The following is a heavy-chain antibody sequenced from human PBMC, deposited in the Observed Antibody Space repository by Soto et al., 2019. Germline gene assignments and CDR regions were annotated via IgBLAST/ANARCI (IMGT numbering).Heavy chain of an antibody. Sequence: GASVKVSCKASGYTFTGYYMHWVRQAPGQGLEWMGWINPNSGGTNYAQKFQGWVTMTRDTSISTAYMELSRLRSDDTAVYYCASDVKKYSGSRSGLFDPCGQGTLVTVSS. V-gene: IGHV1-2*04. CDR2: INPNSGGT. CDR3: ASDVKKYSGSRSGLFDP. J-gene: IGHJ5*02. CDR1: GYTFTGYY. D-gene: IGHD1-26*01.